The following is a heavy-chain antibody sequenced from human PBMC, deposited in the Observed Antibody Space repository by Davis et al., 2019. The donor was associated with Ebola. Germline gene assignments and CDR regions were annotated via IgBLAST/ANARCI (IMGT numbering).Heavy chain of an antibody. CDR3: ARHRTLYYGMDV. J-gene: IGHJ6*02. CDR2: IDPSDSNT. V-gene: IGHV5-10-1*01. CDR1: GYYFTSYW. Sequence: GESLKISCKGSGYYFTSYWISWVRQMPGRGLEWMGRIDPSDSNTNYRPSFQGHVTISVDKSISTAYLQWSSLKASDTAMYYCARHRTLYYGMDVWGQGTTVTVSS.